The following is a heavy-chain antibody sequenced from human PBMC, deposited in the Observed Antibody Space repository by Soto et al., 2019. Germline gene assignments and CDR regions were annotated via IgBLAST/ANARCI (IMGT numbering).Heavy chain of an antibody. D-gene: IGHD3-16*01. CDR3: ANFNENWGPYYYYYGMDV. CDR1: GFTFSSYA. V-gene: IGHV3-23*01. CDR2: ISGSGGST. Sequence: GGSLRLSCAASGFTFSSYAMSWVRQAPGKGLEWVSAISGSGGSTYYADSVKGRFTISRDNSKNTLYLQMNSLRAEDTAVYYCANFNENWGPYYYYYGMDVWGQGTTVTVSS. J-gene: IGHJ6*02.